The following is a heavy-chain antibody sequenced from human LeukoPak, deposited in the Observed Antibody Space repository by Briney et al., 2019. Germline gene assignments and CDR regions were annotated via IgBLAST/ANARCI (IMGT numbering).Heavy chain of an antibody. CDR1: GGSYSGYY. CDR2: INHGGST. J-gene: IGHJ1*01. CDR3: ARYLDYGGNSRVFQH. D-gene: IGHD4-23*01. Sequence: SETLSLTCAVYGGSYSGYYWTWIRQPPGKGLDWIGEINHGGSTNYNPSLKSRVTISINTSKNQFSLKLSSVTAADTAFYYCARYLDYGGNSRVFQHWGQGTLVTVSS. V-gene: IGHV4-34*01.